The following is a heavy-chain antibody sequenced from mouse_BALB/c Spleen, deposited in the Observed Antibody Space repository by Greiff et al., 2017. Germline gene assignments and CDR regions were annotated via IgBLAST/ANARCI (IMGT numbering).Heavy chain of an antibody. V-gene: IGHV5-12-2*01. CDR3: ARGYYGPGFAY. D-gene: IGHD1-2*01. CDR2: IGNGGGST. CDR1: GFTFSSYT. Sequence: EVKVEESGGGLVQPGGSLKLSCAASGFTFSSYTMSWVRQTPEKRLEWVAYIGNGGGSTYYPDSVKGRFTISRDNAKNTLYLQMSSLKSEDTAMYYCARGYYGPGFAYWGQGTLVTVSA. J-gene: IGHJ3*01.